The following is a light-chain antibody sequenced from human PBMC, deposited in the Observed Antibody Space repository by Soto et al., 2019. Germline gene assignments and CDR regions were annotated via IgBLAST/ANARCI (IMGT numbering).Light chain of an antibody. CDR1: SSDVGGYNY. CDR3: SSYTITDTYV. V-gene: IGLV2-14*01. Sequence: QSVLTQPASVSGSPGQSITSSCTGTSSDVGGYNYVSWSQQHPGKAPKLIIYEVNNRPSGVSNRFSGSKSGNTASLTISGLQAEDEADYYCSSYTITDTYVFGSGTKVTVL. CDR2: EVN. J-gene: IGLJ1*01.